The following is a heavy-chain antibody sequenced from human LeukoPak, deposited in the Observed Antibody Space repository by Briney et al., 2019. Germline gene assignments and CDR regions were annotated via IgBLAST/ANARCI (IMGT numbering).Heavy chain of an antibody. V-gene: IGHV3-53*01. CDR3: ARDPQVSC. Sequence: GGSLRLSRTASGFIVSSNYMTWVRQAPGKGLEWVSVIYSDGSTFYAASVKGRFTISRATSKNTLYLQMNNLRADDTAVYYCARDPQVSCWGQGALVTVSS. CDR1: GFIVSSNY. J-gene: IGHJ4*02. CDR2: IYSDGST.